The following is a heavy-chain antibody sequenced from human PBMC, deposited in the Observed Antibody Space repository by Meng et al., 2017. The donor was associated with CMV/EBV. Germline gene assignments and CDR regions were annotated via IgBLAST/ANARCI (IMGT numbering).Heavy chain of an antibody. CDR2: IIPIFGTA. CDR1: GGTFSSYA. J-gene: IGHJ5*02. Sequence: SVKVSCKASGGTFSSYAISWVRQAPGQGLEWMGGIIPIFGTANYAQKFQGRVTITTDESTSTAYMELSSLRSEDTAVYYGARHQGQLVEGDWFDPWGQGTLVTVSS. CDR3: ARHQGQLVEGDWFDP. D-gene: IGHD6-13*01. V-gene: IGHV1-69*05.